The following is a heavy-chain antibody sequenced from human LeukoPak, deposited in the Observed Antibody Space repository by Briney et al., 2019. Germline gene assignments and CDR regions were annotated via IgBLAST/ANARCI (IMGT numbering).Heavy chain of an antibody. J-gene: IGHJ4*02. CDR2: INPNSGGT. CDR1: GYTFTGYY. D-gene: IGHD5-24*01. Sequence: ASVKVSCKASGYTFTGYYMHWVRQAPGQGLEWMGRINPNSGGTNYAQKFQGRVTMTRDTSISTAYMELSRLRSDDTAVYYCARGVLVQRWLQWELDYFDYWGQGTLVTVSS. V-gene: IGHV1-2*06. CDR3: ARGVLVQRWLQWELDYFDY.